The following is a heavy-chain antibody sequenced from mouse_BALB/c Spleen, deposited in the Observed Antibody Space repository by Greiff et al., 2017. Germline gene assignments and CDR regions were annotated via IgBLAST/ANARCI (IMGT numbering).Heavy chain of an antibody. Sequence: EVMLVESGGGLVQPGGSLKLSCAASGFTFSSYGMSWVRQNPDKRLELVANINSNGGSTYYPDSVKGRFTISRDNAKNTLYLQMSSLKSEDTAMYYCARGLDGYYDDWGQGTTLTVSS. CDR2: INSNGGST. J-gene: IGHJ2*01. V-gene: IGHV5-6-3*01. D-gene: IGHD2-3*01. CDR1: GFTFSSYG. CDR3: ARGLDGYYDD.